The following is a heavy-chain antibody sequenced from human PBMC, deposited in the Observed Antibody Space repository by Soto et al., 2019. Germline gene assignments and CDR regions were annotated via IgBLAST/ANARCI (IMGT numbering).Heavy chain of an antibody. J-gene: IGHJ5*02. CDR2: IFSNDEK. Sequence: QVTLKESGPVLVKPTETLTLTCTVSGFSLSNARMGVSWIRQPPGKALEWLAHIFSNDEKSYRTSLKSRLTISNATSKSQVVLTMTNMDPVDTATYYCARTYVLRFLEWSSPDGWFDPWGQGTLVTVSS. CDR3: ARTYVLRFLEWSSPDGWFDP. CDR1: GFSLSNARMG. V-gene: IGHV2-26*01. D-gene: IGHD3-3*01.